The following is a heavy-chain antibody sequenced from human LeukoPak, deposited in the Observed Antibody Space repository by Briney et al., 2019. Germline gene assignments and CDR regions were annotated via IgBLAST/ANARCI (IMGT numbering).Heavy chain of an antibody. CDR2: ISGSGGST. CDR1: GFTFSSYA. CDR3: AKAEGYSSSWSIYNWFDP. D-gene: IGHD6-13*01. Sequence: GSLRLSCAASGFTFSSYAMSWVRQAPGKGLEWVSAISGSGGSTYYADSVKGRFTISRDNSKNTLYPQMNSLRAEDTAVYYCAKAEGYSSSWSIYNWFDPWGQGTLVTVSS. V-gene: IGHV3-23*01. J-gene: IGHJ5*02.